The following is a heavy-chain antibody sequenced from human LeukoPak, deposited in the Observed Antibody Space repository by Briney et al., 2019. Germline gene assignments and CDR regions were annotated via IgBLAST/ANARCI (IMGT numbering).Heavy chain of an antibody. CDR3: AGGYCSGGSCYWFDP. Sequence: GESLKNSCKGSGYSFTSYWIGWVRQIPGESLGWVGIIYPGDSDTRYSPSFQGQVTISADKSISTAYLQWSSLKASDTAMYYCAGGYCSGGSCYWFDPWGQGTLVTVSS. D-gene: IGHD2-15*01. V-gene: IGHV5-51*03. CDR2: IYPGDSDT. CDR1: GYSFTSYW. J-gene: IGHJ5*02.